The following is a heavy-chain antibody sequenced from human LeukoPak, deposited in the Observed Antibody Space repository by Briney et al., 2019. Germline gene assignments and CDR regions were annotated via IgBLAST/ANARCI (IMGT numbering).Heavy chain of an antibody. CDR2: INHSGST. CDR1: GGSFSGYY. D-gene: IGHD3-3*01. V-gene: IGHV4-34*01. CDR3: ARDCGPGRFLEWLRPFDY. J-gene: IGHJ4*02. Sequence: SETLSLTCAVYGGSFSGYYWSWIRQPPGKGLEWIGEINHSGSTNYNPSLKSRVTISVDTSKNQFSLKLSSVTAADTAVYYCARDCGPGRFLEWLRPFDYWGQGTLVTVSS.